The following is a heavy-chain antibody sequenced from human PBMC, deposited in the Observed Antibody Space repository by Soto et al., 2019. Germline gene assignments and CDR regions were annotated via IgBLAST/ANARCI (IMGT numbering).Heavy chain of an antibody. V-gene: IGHV3-48*02. CDR2: ISSSSSTI. D-gene: IGHD6-13*01. CDR3: ARDRPPHIAPRKPPGYSYYSGMAF. Sequence: GGSLRLSCAASGFTFSSYSMNWVRQAPGKGLEWVSYISSSSSTIYYADSVKGRFTISRDNAKNSLYLQMDSLRDEDTAVYYCARDRPPHIAPRKPPGYSYYSGMAFGGKGTRVTVSS. J-gene: IGHJ6*04. CDR1: GFTFSSYS.